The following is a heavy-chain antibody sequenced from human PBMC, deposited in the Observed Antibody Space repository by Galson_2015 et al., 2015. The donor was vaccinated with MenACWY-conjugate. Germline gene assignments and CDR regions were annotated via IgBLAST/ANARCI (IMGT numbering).Heavy chain of an antibody. CDR2: IWHDGSNK. J-gene: IGHJ4*02. CDR1: GFTFSSYG. Sequence: SLRLSCAASGFTFSSYGMHWVRQAPGKGLEWVAVIWHDGSNKYYADSVKGRFTISRDNSKNTLYLQMNSLRAEDTAVYYCARDILADCGGDCYASLRYWGQGTLVTVSS. CDR3: ARDILADCGGDCYASLRY. D-gene: IGHD2-21*02. V-gene: IGHV3-33*01.